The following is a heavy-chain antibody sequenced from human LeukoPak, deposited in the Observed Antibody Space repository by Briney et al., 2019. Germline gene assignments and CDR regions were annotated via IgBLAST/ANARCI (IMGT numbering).Heavy chain of an antibody. CDR1: GGTFSSYS. Sequence: SVKVSCKASGGTFSSYSITWVRQAPGQGLEWLGRIIPTLGIANYAQKFQGRVTITAAKSTSTAYMELSSLRSEDTAGYYCARERERGVTVAGTAFDYWGQGTLVTVSS. CDR2: IIPTLGIA. D-gene: IGHD6-19*01. CDR3: ARERERGVTVAGTAFDY. J-gene: IGHJ4*02. V-gene: IGHV1-69*04.